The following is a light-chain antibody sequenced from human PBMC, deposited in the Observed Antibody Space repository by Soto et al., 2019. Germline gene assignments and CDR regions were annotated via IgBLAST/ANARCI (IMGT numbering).Light chain of an antibody. J-gene: IGKJ4*01. CDR3: QQRSKWPLLWT. CDR1: QSISSS. CDR2: DAS. Sequence: EIVLTQSPATLSLSPGERATLSCRASQSISSSLAWYQQKPGQAPRLLIYDASNRATGISARFSGSGSGTDFTLTISSLEPEDFVVYYCQQRSKWPLLWTFGGGTKVEIK. V-gene: IGKV3-11*01.